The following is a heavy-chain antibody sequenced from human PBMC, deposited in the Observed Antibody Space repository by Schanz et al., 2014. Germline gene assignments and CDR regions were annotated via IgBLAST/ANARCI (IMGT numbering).Heavy chain of an antibody. V-gene: IGHV4-39*01. D-gene: IGHD3-10*01. J-gene: IGHJ4*02. CDR3: ARHNRVWFGKEGC. CDR1: GGSISDSGAY. Sequence: QVQLQESGPGLVRPWETLSLTCTVSGGSISDSGAYWGWFRQTPGKGLEWIANLFYGGSKYYNPSFESRVTMSVDASNNQSSLRLGSVTAADTGVYYCARHNRVWFGKEGCWGQGTLVTVSS. CDR2: LFYGGSK.